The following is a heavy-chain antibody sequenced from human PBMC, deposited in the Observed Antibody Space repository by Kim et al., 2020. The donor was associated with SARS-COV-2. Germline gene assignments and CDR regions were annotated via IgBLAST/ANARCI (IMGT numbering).Heavy chain of an antibody. J-gene: IGHJ3*02. CDR3: ARAGDSAYAFDI. CDR2: IIPIFGTA. D-gene: IGHD2-21*02. Sequence: SVKVSCKASGGTFSSYAISWVRQAPGQGLEWMGGIIPIFGTANYAQKFQGRVTITADESTSTAYMELSSLRSEDTAVYYCARAGDSAYAFDIWGQGTMVTVSS. CDR1: GGTFSSYA. V-gene: IGHV1-69*13.